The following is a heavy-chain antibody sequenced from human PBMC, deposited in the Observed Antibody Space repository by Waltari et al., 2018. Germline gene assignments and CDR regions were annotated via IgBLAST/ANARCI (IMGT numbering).Heavy chain of an antibody. CDR3: AKYLGASLGTAAFDV. CDR1: VASIASTRHY. V-gene: IGHV4-39*01. Sequence: QLQLQGSGPGLVKPSGTLSLTCSVSVASIASTRHYWVWSRQAPGQGLEWIGTISYSGATYCSPSLNSGVTISRDTSKNQLSLKLASTTAAETAVYYCAKYLGASLGTAAFDVWGQGTMVTVSS. J-gene: IGHJ3*01. CDR2: ISYSGAT. D-gene: IGHD1-1*01.